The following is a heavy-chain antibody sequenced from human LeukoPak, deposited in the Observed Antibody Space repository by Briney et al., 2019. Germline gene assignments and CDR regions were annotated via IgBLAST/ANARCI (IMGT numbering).Heavy chain of an antibody. CDR2: ISYDGSNK. D-gene: IGHD5-24*01. J-gene: IGHJ4*02. CDR1: GFTFSSYG. Sequence: GRSLRLSCAASGFTFSSYGMHWVRQAPGKGLEWVAVISYDGSNKYYADSVKGRFTISRDNSKNTLYLQMNSLRAEDTAVYYCAKDAQRWLHVYYFDYWGQGTRVTVSS. CDR3: AKDAQRWLHVYYFDY. V-gene: IGHV3-30*18.